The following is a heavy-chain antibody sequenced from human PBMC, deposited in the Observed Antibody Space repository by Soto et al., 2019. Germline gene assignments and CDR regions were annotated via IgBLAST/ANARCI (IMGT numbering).Heavy chain of an antibody. J-gene: IGHJ6*03. D-gene: IGHD3-10*01. CDR2: IYYSGST. V-gene: IGHV4-59*01. Sequence: SGTLSLTCTVSGGSISSYYWSWIRQPAGRGLEGIGYIYYSGSTNYNPSLKSRVTISVDTSKNQFSLKLSSVPAPGTAVYYCARDLEGYYYGSGTNVPYYMDVWGKGTTVTVSS. CDR3: ARDLEGYYYGSGTNVPYYMDV. CDR1: GGSISSYY.